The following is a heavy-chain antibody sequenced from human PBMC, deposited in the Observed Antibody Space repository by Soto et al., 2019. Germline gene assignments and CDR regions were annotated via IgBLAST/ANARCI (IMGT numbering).Heavy chain of an antibody. CDR1: GFTFSASG. V-gene: IGHV1-18*01. D-gene: IGHD2-15*01. CDR2: ISTSNGYT. J-gene: IGHJ6*02. CDR3: ARGGRYCSGGSCSPYYNYGLDV. Sequence: ASVKVSCKASGFTFSASGISWVRQTPGQGLEWMGWISTSNGYTTYAEKFQDRITITADTSTDTAYMELRSLRSDDTAVYYCARGGRYCSGGSCSPYYNYGLDVWGQGTTVTVSS.